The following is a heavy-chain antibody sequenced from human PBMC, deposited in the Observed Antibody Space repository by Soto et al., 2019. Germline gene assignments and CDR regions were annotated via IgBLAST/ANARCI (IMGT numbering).Heavy chain of an antibody. Sequence: QVQLVQSGAEVKKPGSSVKVSCTASRGTFSYNTISWVRQAPGQGLEWMGRVIPMVGMSSYAQKFQGRLTITADKSTSTVYMVLNSLRSEDTVVYYCATNYGSGSTHFDYWGQGTLVTVSS. D-gene: IGHD3-10*01. CDR3: ATNYGSGSTHFDY. CDR1: RGTFSYNT. J-gene: IGHJ4*02. CDR2: VIPMVGMS. V-gene: IGHV1-69*02.